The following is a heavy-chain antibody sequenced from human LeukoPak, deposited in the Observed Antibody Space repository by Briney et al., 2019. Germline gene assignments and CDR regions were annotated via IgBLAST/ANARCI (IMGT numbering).Heavy chain of an antibody. CDR2: ISGSGGST. CDR1: GFTFSSYG. J-gene: IGHJ2*01. CDR3: ARNRIAAAGTFWYFDL. Sequence: GGSLRLSCAASGFTFSSYGMSWVRQAPGKGLGWVSAISGSGGSTYYADSVKGRFTISRDNSKNTLYLQMNSLRAEDTAVYYCARNRIAAAGTFWYFDLWGRGTLVTVSS. D-gene: IGHD6-13*01. V-gene: IGHV3-23*01.